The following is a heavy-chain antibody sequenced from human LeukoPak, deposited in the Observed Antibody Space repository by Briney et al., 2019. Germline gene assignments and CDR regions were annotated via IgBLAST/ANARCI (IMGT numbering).Heavy chain of an antibody. Sequence: GGSLRLSCTASGFTFSRLAMHWVRQAPGKGLEWVSGISGSGDATYYADSVRGRFTVSRDNSKNTLYLQMSSLRAEDTALYFCARVLSIGFHYDYWGPGTLVTVSS. CDR1: GFTFSRLA. D-gene: IGHD3-22*01. J-gene: IGHJ4*02. V-gene: IGHV3-23*01. CDR2: ISGSGDAT. CDR3: ARVLSIGFHYDY.